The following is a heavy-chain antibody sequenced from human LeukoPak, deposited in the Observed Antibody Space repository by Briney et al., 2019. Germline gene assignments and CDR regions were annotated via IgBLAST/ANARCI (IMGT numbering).Heavy chain of an antibody. CDR3: ARDPTTVTKGLDI. CDR1: GDSFSSHY. V-gene: IGHV4-59*11. D-gene: IGHD4-17*01. CDR2: VSYIGST. Sequence: SETLSLTCTVSGDSFSSHYWSWVRQPPGRGLEWVGYVSYIGSTNYNPSLKSRVTISVDTSKNQFSLKLSSVTAADTAVYYCARDPTTVTKGLDIWGQGTMVTVSS. J-gene: IGHJ3*02.